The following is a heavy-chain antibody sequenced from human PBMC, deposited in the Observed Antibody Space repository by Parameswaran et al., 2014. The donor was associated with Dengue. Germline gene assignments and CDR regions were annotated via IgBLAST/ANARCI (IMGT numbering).Heavy chain of an antibody. Sequence: VRQMPGKGLEWMGIIYPGDSDTRYSPSFQGQVTISADKSISTAYLQWSSLKASDTAMYYCARPRYCSGGSCYFDYRGQGTLVTVSS. V-gene: IGHV5-51*01. CDR3: ARPRYCSGGSCYFDY. D-gene: IGHD2-15*01. CDR2: IYPGDSDT. J-gene: IGHJ4*02.